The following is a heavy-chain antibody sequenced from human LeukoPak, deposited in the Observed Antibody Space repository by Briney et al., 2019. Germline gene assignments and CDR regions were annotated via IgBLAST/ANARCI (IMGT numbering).Heavy chain of an antibody. V-gene: IGHV3-9*01. CDR3: ATRSSHGSFDI. J-gene: IGHJ3*02. Sequence: GRSLRLSCAASGFTFNNFAMHWVRQVPGKGLEWVSGISWNSGDIIYADSVKGRFTISRDNAKSSLYLEMNSLRLEDTGFYYCATRSSHGSFDIWGQGTMVTV. CDR2: ISWNSGDI. CDR1: GFTFNNFA.